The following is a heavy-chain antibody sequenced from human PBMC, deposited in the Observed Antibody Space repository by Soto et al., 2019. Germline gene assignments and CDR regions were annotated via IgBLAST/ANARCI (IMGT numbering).Heavy chain of an antibody. Sequence: QAQVVQSGAEVRKPGSSVKLSCKASEGTFNSYAIAWVRQAPGQGLEWMGGISPYYNTLNYAQKFQDRVTITADDSTNTVYMELSSLSSDDTAFYFCASGASRWYPYFFDSWAQGTLVTVSS. V-gene: IGHV1-69*01. D-gene: IGHD6-13*01. J-gene: IGHJ4*02. CDR3: ASGASRWYPYFFDS. CDR2: ISPYYNTL. CDR1: EGTFNSYA.